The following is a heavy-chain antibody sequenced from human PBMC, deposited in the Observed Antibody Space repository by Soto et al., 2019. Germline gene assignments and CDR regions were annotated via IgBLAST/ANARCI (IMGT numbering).Heavy chain of an antibody. CDR1: GGSISTSNW. J-gene: IGHJ4*02. CDR2: IYHSGST. Sequence: QVQLQESGPGLVKPSGTLSLTCAVSGGSISTSNWWSWVRQPPGKGLEWIGEIYHSGSTNYNPSLKVRVPITVDKSENEFDEKLSYVTGGNRAVYFCARGPRHFDFWGQGTLVTVSS. V-gene: IGHV4-4*02. CDR3: ARGPRHFDF.